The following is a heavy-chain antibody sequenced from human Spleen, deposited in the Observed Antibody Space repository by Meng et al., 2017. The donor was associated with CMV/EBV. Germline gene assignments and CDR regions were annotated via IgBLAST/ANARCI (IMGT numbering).Heavy chain of an antibody. CDR2: ISPSGST. V-gene: IGHV4-34*01. CDR3: ASSTGWRDF. Sequence: LHLTCPVDGGSLSGPFWPWIRQPAGKGLEWIGEISPSGSTNYNPSLKSRVTISVDTSKNQFSLELSSVSAADTAVYYCASSTGWRDFWGQGTLVTVSS. J-gene: IGHJ4*02. CDR1: GGSLSGPF. D-gene: IGHD6-19*01.